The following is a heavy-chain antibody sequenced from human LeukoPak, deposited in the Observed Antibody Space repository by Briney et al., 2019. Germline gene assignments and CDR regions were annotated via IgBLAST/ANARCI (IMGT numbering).Heavy chain of an antibody. D-gene: IGHD3-10*01. V-gene: IGHV3-30-3*01. Sequence: GGSLRLSCVASRFTFSNYAMHWVRQAPGKGLEWVAVVSYDGNNKYYADSVKGRFTISRDNSKNTLFLQMNSLRAEDTAVYYCARAHLIVVGFGELFPFDYWGQGTLVTVSS. J-gene: IGHJ4*02. CDR2: VSYDGNNK. CDR3: ARAHLIVVGFGELFPFDY. CDR1: RFTFSNYA.